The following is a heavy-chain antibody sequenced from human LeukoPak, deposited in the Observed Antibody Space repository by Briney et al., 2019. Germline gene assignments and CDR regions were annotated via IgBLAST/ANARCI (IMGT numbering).Heavy chain of an antibody. J-gene: IGHJ4*02. CDR3: AKDLVTGSLDY. Sequence: GGSLRLPCAASGFTFSSYAMTWVRQAPGKGLEWVSSISGSGGSRDYADSVKGRFTISRDNSKNTLYLQMTSLRAEDTAVYYCAKDLVTGSLDYWGQGTLVTVSS. CDR2: ISGSGGSR. V-gene: IGHV3-23*01. CDR1: GFTFSSYA. D-gene: IGHD3-10*01.